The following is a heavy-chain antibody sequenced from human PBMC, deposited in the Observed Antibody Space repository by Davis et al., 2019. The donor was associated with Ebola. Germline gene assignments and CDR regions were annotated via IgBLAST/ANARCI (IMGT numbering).Heavy chain of an antibody. J-gene: IGHJ4*02. V-gene: IGHV6-1*01. Sequence: HSQTLSLTCAISGDSVSGNSGAWNWIRQSPSRGLEWLGRTYYKLKWYNDYAVSVKSRITISPDTSKNQFSLQLSSVTPEDTAVYYCARGWLRSGFDYWGQGTLVIVSS. CDR3: ARGWLRSGFDY. CDR2: TYYKLKWYN. D-gene: IGHD5-12*01. CDR1: GDSVSGNSGA.